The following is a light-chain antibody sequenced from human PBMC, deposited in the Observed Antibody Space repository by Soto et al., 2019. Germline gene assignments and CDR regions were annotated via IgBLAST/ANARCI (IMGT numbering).Light chain of an antibody. J-gene: IGLJ3*02. V-gene: IGLV2-14*01. CDR1: SRDVGGYNY. Sequence: QSALTQPASVSGSPGQSITISCPGTSRDVGGYNYVSWYQQHPGKAPKLMIYEVSNRPSGVSNRFSGSKSGNTASLTISGLQAEDEADYYCSSYTSSSIWVFGGGTKLTVL. CDR2: EVS. CDR3: SSYTSSSIWV.